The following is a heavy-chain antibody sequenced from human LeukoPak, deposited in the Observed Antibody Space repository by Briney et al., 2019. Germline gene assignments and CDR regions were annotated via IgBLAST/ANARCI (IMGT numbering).Heavy chain of an antibody. D-gene: IGHD2-15*01. V-gene: IGHV1-3*01. CDR3: ARAYCSGASCQPDY. Sequence: WASVKVSCKASGYTFTSYAMHWVRQAPGQRLEWMGWINAGNGNIKYSQKFQGRVTITRDTSASTAYMELSSLRSEDTAGYYCARAYCSGASCQPDYWGQGTLVTVSS. CDR1: GYTFTSYA. CDR2: INAGNGNI. J-gene: IGHJ4*02.